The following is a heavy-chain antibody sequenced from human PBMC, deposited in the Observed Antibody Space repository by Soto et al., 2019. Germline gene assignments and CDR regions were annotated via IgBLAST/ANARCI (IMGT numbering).Heavy chain of an antibody. Sequence: SETLSLTCAVYGGSFSGYYWSWIRQPPGKGLEWIGEINHSGSTNYNPSLKSRVTISVDTSKNQFSLKLSSVTAADTAVYYCARVERYGDYVRYFDYWGQGTLVTVSS. CDR1: GGSFSGYY. D-gene: IGHD4-17*01. CDR2: INHSGST. J-gene: IGHJ4*02. CDR3: ARVERYGDYVRYFDY. V-gene: IGHV4-34*01.